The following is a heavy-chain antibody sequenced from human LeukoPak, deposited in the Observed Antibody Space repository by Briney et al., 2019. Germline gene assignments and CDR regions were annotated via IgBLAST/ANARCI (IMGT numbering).Heavy chain of an antibody. CDR3: ARVGSWNFDL. CDR2: IYYSGNT. V-gene: IGHV4-59*12. Sequence: SETLSLTCTVSGGSISTYYWSWIRQPPGKGLEWIGYIYYSGNTNYHPSLKSRVSISVDPPKNQFSLRLNSVTASDTAVYYCARVGSWNFDLWGRGTLVTVSS. J-gene: IGHJ2*01. D-gene: IGHD1-26*01. CDR1: GGSISTYY.